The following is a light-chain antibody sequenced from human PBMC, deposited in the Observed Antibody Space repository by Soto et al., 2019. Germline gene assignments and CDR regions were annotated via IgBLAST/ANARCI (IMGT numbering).Light chain of an antibody. CDR3: QAWDSSTAVV. Sequence: SYELTQPPSVSVSPGQTASITCSGDKLGAKYVCWYQQKPGQSPVLVSYQDSKRPSGIPERFSGSNSGNTATLTISGTQAMDEADYYCQAWDSSTAVVFGGGTKLTVL. J-gene: IGLJ2*01. CDR1: KLGAKY. V-gene: IGLV3-1*01. CDR2: QDS.